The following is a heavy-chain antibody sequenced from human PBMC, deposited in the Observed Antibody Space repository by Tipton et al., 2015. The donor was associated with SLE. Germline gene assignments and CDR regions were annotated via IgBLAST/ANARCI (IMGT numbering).Heavy chain of an antibody. Sequence: SLRLSCAASGFGFSGYWMSWVRQAPGKGLEWVASINQDGSEKSYVDSVKGRFTISRDNSKNTLDLQMNGLRAEDTAVYYCAKAPGVGAGGDSWGQGTLVTVSS. D-gene: IGHD1-26*01. J-gene: IGHJ4*02. CDR3: AKAPGVGAGGDS. CDR2: INQDGSEK. CDR1: GFGFSGYW. V-gene: IGHV3-7*03.